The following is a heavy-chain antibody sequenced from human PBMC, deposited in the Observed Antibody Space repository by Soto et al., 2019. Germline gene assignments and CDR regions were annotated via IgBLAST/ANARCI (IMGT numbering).Heavy chain of an antibody. D-gene: IGHD1-26*01. CDR3: VRTIVGATKGGWFDP. CDR1: GFTFRSYP. J-gene: IGHJ5*02. V-gene: IGHV3-23*01. Sequence: GGSLRLSCAASGFTFRSYPMSRVRQAPGKGLEWVSSFSGRDATTYYADSVTGRFTISRDNSKNTLYLQMNSLRAEDTALYFCVRTIVGATKGGWFDPWGQGALVTFSS. CDR2: FSGRDATT.